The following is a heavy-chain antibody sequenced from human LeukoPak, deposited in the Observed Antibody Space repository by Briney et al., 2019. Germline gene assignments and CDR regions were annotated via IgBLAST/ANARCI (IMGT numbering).Heavy chain of an antibody. CDR1: GFTFSSYW. V-gene: IGHV3-7*01. D-gene: IGHD3-10*01. Sequence: PGGSLRLSCAASGFTFSSYWMSWVRQAPGKGLEWVANIKQDGSEKYYVDSVKGRFTISRDNAKNSLYLQMNSLRAEDTAVYYCASRLTYYYGSGRRNDYWGQGTLVTVSS. CDR2: IKQDGSEK. J-gene: IGHJ4*02. CDR3: ASRLTYYYGSGRRNDY.